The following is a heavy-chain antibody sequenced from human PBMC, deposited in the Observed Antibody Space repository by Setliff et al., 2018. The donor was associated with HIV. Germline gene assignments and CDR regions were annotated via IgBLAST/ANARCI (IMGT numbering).Heavy chain of an antibody. D-gene: IGHD5-12*01. CDR2: ITPIFGTT. CDR1: GGTFSSYT. CDR3: ARDASYGGYERDYFDS. Sequence: GASVKVSCKTSGGTFSSYTISWVRQAPGQGLEWMGGITPIFGTTNYAPKFQGRVTLTADESASTTYMELSSLRSDDTAVYYCARDASYGGYERDYFDSWGQGTLVTVSS. V-gene: IGHV1-69*13. J-gene: IGHJ4*02.